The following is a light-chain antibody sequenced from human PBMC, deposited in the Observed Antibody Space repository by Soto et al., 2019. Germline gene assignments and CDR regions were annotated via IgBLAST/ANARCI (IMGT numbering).Light chain of an antibody. CDR1: QSIGNNY. J-gene: IGKJ1*01. Sequence: EVVLTQSPDTLSLSPGERATISCRASQSIGNNYVAWYQQKSGQAPRLLIYDAYSRATGIPDRFTGSGSGADFALTISRLEPEDFAVYYCQQCAYSPRTFGQGTKVELK. V-gene: IGKV3-20*01. CDR2: DAY. CDR3: QQCAYSPRT.